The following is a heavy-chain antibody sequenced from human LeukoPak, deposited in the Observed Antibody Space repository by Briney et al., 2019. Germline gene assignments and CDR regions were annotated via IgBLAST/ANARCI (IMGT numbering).Heavy chain of an antibody. D-gene: IGHD1-26*01. CDR1: GASISSHY. Sequence: SETLSLTCTVSGASISSHYWSWIRQPPGKGLEWIGYIFYSGSLNYNPSLKSRVAISVDTSKDQFSLRLTSVTAADTVVYFCARGGGYSGSSFDYWGQGTLVTVSS. CDR3: ARGGGYSGSSFDY. CDR2: IFYSGSL. V-gene: IGHV4-59*11. J-gene: IGHJ4*02.